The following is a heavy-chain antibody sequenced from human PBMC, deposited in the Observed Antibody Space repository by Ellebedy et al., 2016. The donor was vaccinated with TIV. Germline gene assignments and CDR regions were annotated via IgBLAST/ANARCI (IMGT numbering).Heavy chain of an antibody. J-gene: IGHJ4*02. D-gene: IGHD6-13*01. CDR2: IDWDDDK. CDR3: ARTKGTAAGTYFDY. CDR1: GFSLSTSGMR. Sequence: SGPTLVKPTQTLTLTCTFSGFSLSTSGMRVSWIRQPPGKALEWLARIDWDDDKFYSTSLKTRLTISKDTSKNQVVLTMTNMDPVDTATYYCARTKGTAAGTYFDYWGQGTLVTVSS. V-gene: IGHV2-70*04.